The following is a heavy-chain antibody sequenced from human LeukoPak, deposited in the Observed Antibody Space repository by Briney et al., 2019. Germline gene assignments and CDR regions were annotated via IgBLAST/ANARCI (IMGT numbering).Heavy chain of an antibody. CDR1: GFTFSGYL. Sequence: GGSLRLSCAASGFTFSGYLIHWVRQAPGKGLEWVAVISYDGSNKYYADSVKGRFTISRDNSKNTLYLQMNSLRAEDTAVYYCARNENSGWGYFDYWGQGTLVTVSS. CDR2: ISYDGSNK. V-gene: IGHV3-30-3*01. D-gene: IGHD5-12*01. J-gene: IGHJ4*02. CDR3: ARNENSGWGYFDY.